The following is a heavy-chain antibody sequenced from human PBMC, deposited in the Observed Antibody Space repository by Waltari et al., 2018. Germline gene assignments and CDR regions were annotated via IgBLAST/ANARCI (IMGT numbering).Heavy chain of an antibody. D-gene: IGHD1-7*01. Sequence: QVQLVQSGAEVKKPGASVKVSCKASGYTFTGYYLHCVRQAHGQGLEWMGWNNPTRGGTNYAQRFQGRGTMTRDTSISTAYMELSRLRSDDTAVYYCASEDWNYGPHAFDIWGQGTMVTVSS. CDR1: GYTFTGYY. CDR3: ASEDWNYGPHAFDI. CDR2: NNPTRGGT. V-gene: IGHV1-2*02. J-gene: IGHJ3*02.